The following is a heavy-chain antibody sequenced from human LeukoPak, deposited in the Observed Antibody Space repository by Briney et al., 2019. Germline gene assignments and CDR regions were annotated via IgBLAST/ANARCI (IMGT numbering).Heavy chain of an antibody. CDR3: ARDPAGEGYFDY. J-gene: IGHJ4*02. CDR2: IYHSGST. V-gene: IGHV4-30-2*01. D-gene: IGHD3-16*01. Sequence: SETLSLTCAVSGGSISSGGYSWSWIRQPPGKGLEWIGYIYHSGSTYYNPSLKSRVTISVDRSKNQFSLKLSSVTAADTAVYYCARDPAGEGYFDYGGQGTLVTVSS. CDR1: GGSISSGGYS.